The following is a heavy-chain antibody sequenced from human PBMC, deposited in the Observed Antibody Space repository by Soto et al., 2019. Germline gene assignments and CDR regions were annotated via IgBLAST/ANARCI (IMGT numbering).Heavy chain of an antibody. V-gene: IGHV5-10-1*01. CDR3: ARLAEIVVVRGAPPRAFDI. CDR1: GYSFTRYW. CDR2: IDPSDSYT. Sequence: GESLKISCKGSGYSFTRYWISWVRQMPGKGLEWMGRIDPSDSYTNYSPSFQGHVTISADKSISTAYLQWSGLKASDTAMYYCARLAEIVVVRGAPPRAFDISGTGIIVTV. D-gene: IGHD2-2*01. J-gene: IGHJ3*02.